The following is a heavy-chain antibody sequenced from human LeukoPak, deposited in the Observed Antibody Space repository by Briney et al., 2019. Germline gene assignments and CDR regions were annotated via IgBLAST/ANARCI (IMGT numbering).Heavy chain of an antibody. V-gene: IGHV3-11*04. Sequence: PGGSLRLSCAASGFTFSDYYMSWIRQAPGKGLEWVSYISSSGSTIYYADSVKGRFTISRDNAKNSLYLQMNSLRAEDTAVYYCARDARDIVVVPAANALPYYYMDVWGKGTTVTVSS. CDR1: GFTFSDYY. CDR2: ISSSGSTI. CDR3: ARDARDIVVVPAANALPYYYMDV. J-gene: IGHJ6*03. D-gene: IGHD2-2*01.